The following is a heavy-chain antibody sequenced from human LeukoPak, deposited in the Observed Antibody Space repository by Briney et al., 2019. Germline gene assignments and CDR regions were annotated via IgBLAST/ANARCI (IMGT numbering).Heavy chain of an antibody. CDR1: GYTFTGYY. J-gene: IGHJ4*02. Sequence: ASVKVSCKASGYTFTGYYMHWVRQAPGQGLEWMGWINPNSGGTNYAQKFQGRVTMTRDTSISTAHMELSRLRSDDTAVYYCARDLPQGMTTVTNDDYWGQGTLVTVSS. V-gene: IGHV1-2*02. CDR3: ARDLPQGMTTVTNDDY. CDR2: INPNSGGT. D-gene: IGHD4-17*01.